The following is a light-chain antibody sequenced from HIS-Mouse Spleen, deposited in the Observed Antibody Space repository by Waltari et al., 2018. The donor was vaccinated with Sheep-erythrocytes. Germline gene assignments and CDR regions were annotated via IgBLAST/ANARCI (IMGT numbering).Light chain of an antibody. CDR2: AAS. V-gene: IGKV1-39*01. Sequence: DIQMTQSPSSLSASVGDRVTITCRASQSISSYLNWYQQKPGKAPKLLIYAASSLQTGVPSRFSGSGSWTDFTLTISSLQPEDFATYYCQQGYSTPPLTFGGGTKVEIK. CDR3: QQGYSTPPLT. CDR1: QSISSY. J-gene: IGKJ4*01.